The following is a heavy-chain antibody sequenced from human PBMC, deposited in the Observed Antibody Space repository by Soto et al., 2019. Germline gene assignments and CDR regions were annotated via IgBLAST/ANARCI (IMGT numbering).Heavy chain of an antibody. V-gene: IGHV3-23*01. CDR1: GVTFSTYA. CDR2: LSPSGGET. D-gene: IGHD4-17*01. Sequence: PGGSLRLCCVASGVTFSTYAMIWVRQAPGKGLEWVSALSPSGGETYYADSVKGRFTISRDNSMNALYLQMNSLRVEDTAVYYCAHPRGYGVFDAYDIWGQGTMVTVS. CDR3: AHPRGYGVFDAYDI. J-gene: IGHJ3*02.